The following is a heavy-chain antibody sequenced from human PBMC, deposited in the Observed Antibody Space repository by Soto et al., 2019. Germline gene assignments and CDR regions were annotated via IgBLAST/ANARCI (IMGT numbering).Heavy chain of an antibody. V-gene: IGHV1-8*02. D-gene: IGHD2-2*01. Sequence: ASVKVSCKASGYTFTGYYMHWVRQAPGQGLEWMGWINPNSGNTGYAQKFQGRVTMTRNTSISTAYMELSSLRSEDTAVYYCARGYCISTSCIYYGMDVWGQGTTVTVSS. CDR2: INPNSGNT. CDR3: ARGYCISTSCIYYGMDV. CDR1: GYTFTGYY. J-gene: IGHJ6*02.